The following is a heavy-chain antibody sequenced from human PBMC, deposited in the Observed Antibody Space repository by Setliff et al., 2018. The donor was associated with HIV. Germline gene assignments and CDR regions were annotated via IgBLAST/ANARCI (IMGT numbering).Heavy chain of an antibody. CDR1: GVPISSSSYY. D-gene: IGHD5-12*01. V-gene: IGHV4-39*01. Sequence: SETLSLTCNASGVPISSSSYYGGWIRQSPGKGLEWIGSIYYSGTAYYNPSLKSRVTISVDTSKNQFSLKLSSVTAADTAVYYCSRPSTGGGYNYWYFDLWGRGTLVTVSS. CDR2: IYYSGTA. CDR3: SRPSTGGGYNYWYFDL. J-gene: IGHJ2*01.